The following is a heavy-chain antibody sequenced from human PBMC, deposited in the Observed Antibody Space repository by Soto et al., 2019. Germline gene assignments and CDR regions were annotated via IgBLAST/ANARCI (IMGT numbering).Heavy chain of an antibody. CDR1: GGSISSSSDY. J-gene: IGHJ2*01. Sequence: QLQLQESGPGLVKPSETLSLTCTVSGGSISSSSDYWGWIRQPPGKGLEWIGSIYYSGSTYYNPSLKSRAIISVDTSKNQFSLRLSSVIAADTAVYYCARHSMSGWYFDLWGRGTLVTVSS. CDR3: ARHSMSGWYFDL. CDR2: IYYSGST. D-gene: IGHD3-10*02. V-gene: IGHV4-39*01.